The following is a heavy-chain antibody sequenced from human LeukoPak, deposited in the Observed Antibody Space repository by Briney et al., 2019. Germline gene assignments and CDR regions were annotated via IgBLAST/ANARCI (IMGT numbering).Heavy chain of an antibody. CDR1: GGTFSSYA. CDR3: ARYGARIVVNEDYYYYYYMDV. CDR2: ISAYNGNT. Sequence: ASVKVSCKASGGTFSSYAISWVRQAPGQGLEWMGWISAYNGNTNYAQKLQGRVTMTTDTSTSTAYMELRSLRSDDTAVYYCARYGARIVVNEDYYYYYYMDVWGKGTTVTVSS. D-gene: IGHD3-22*01. V-gene: IGHV1-18*01. J-gene: IGHJ6*03.